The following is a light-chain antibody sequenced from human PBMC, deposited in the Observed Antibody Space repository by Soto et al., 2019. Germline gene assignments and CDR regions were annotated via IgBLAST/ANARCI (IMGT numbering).Light chain of an antibody. CDR3: SSYTSSSSLYV. CDR2: EVS. V-gene: IGLV2-14*01. J-gene: IGLJ1*01. Sequence: QSALTQPASVSGSPGQSITISCTGTSSDVGDYNFVSWYQQRPGKAPRLMIYEVSNRPSGVSNRFSGSKSGNTASLTISGLQAEDEADYYCSSYTSSSSLYVFGTGTKLTVL. CDR1: SSDVGDYNF.